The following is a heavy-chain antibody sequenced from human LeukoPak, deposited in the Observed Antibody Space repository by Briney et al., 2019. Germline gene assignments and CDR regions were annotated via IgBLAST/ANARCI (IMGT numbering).Heavy chain of an antibody. CDR3: TTYYDSSGYFPFDY. CDR1: GFTFSGSA. Sequence: GGSLRLSCAASGFTFSGSAMHWVRQASGKGLEWVGRIRSKANSYATAYAASVKGRFNISIDDSKNTAYLQMNSLKSEHTAVYYCTTYYDSSGYFPFDYWGQGTLVTVSS. J-gene: IGHJ4*02. D-gene: IGHD3-22*01. V-gene: IGHV3-73*01. CDR2: IRSKANSYAT.